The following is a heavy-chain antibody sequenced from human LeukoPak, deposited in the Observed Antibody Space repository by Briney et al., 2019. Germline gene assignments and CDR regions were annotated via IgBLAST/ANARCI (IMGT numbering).Heavy chain of an antibody. Sequence: ASVKVSCKASGYTFTSYDINWVRQATGQGLEWMGWMNPNSGNTGYAQKFQGRVTITRDTSASTAYMELSSLRSEDTAVYYCARDLFSGSYPPQYYYYYGMDVWGQGTTVTVSS. J-gene: IGHJ6*02. CDR1: GYTFTSYD. CDR3: ARDLFSGSYPPQYYYYYGMDV. D-gene: IGHD1-26*01. CDR2: MNPNSGNT. V-gene: IGHV1-8*01.